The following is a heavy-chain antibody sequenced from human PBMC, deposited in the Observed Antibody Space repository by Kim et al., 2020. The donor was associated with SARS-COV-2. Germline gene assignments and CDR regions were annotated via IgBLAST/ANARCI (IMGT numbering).Heavy chain of an antibody. V-gene: IGHV3-74*01. J-gene: IGHJ3*01. CDR1: GVTVTTYC. Sequence: GGSLRLSCVPSGVTVTTYCLHWVRQAPGKGLEWVSVIKTDGTTTCYADSLRRRFTISNENTSTTLYQQMNRLSDEDTAVYYCGTCVTGRAWGGGTWVTDS. CDR3: GTCVTGRA. CDR2: IKTDGTTT. D-gene: IGHD2-21*01.